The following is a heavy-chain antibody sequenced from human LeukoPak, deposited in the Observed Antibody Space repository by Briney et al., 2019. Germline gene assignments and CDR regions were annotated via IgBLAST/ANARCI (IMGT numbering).Heavy chain of an antibody. D-gene: IGHD1-14*01. V-gene: IGHV3-48*04. J-gene: IGHJ4*02. CDR2: ISSSSSTI. CDR1: GFTFSSYS. Sequence: GGSLRLSCAASGFTFSSYSMNWVRQAPGKGLEWVSYISSSSSTIYYADSVKGRFTISRDNAKNSLYLQMNSLRAEDTAVYYCARVTIEGGGDYWGQGTLVTVSS. CDR3: ARVTIEGGGDY.